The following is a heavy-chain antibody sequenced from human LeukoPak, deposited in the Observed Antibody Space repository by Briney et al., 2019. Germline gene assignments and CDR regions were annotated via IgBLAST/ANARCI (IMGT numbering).Heavy chain of an antibody. CDR2: IIPIFGTA. V-gene: IGHV1-69*13. J-gene: IGHJ4*02. Sequence: SVKVSCKASGGTFSSYAISWVRQAPGQGLEWMGGIIPIFGTANYAQKFQGRVTITADESTSTAYMELSSLRAEDTAVYYCAKESVESDTIFGVVTDYWGQGTLVTVSS. D-gene: IGHD3-3*01. CDR3: AKESVESDTIFGVVTDY. CDR1: GGTFSSYA.